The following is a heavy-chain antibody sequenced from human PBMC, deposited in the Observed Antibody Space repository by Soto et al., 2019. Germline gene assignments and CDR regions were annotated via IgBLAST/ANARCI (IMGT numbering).Heavy chain of an antibody. CDR3: ATRITVFGLLIPPFDP. Sequence: SETLSLTCAVYGGSINGYYWNWIRQPPGKGLEWIGEINHTGGTHYNPSLKGRVTMSVDTSKNQFSLRLSSVTAADTAIYYCATRITVFGLLIPPFDPWGQGTQVTVSS. J-gene: IGHJ5*02. CDR1: GGSINGYY. V-gene: IGHV4-34*01. CDR2: INHTGGT. D-gene: IGHD3-3*01.